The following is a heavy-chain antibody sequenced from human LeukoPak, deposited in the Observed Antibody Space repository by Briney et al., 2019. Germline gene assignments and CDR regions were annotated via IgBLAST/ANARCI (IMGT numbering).Heavy chain of an antibody. D-gene: IGHD5-12*01. CDR2: AKNKVNSYTT. J-gene: IGHJ6*03. V-gene: IGHV3-72*01. CDR1: GFIFSDHY. CDR3: AVDKDYMDV. Sequence: PGGSLRLSCAASGFIFSDHYMDWVRQAPGKGLEWVGRAKNKVNSYTTIYAASVKGRFTISRDDSKNSLYLQMNSLKTEDTAVYYCAVDKDYMDVWGKGTTVTVSS.